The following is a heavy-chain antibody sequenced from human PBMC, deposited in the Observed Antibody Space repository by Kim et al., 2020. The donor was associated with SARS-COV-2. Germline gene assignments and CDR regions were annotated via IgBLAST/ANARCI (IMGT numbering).Heavy chain of an antibody. J-gene: IGHJ4*02. CDR2: INYSGNT. CDR1: GASISRSSNY. V-gene: IGHV4-39*01. Sequence: SETLSLTCTVSGASISRSSNYWGWIRQPPGKGLEWIGSINYSGNTYYNPSLKSRVTISVDTSQNQFSLKMRSVTAADTAVYYCARLVSENTAVEYWGQGTLVTVSS. CDR3: ARLVSENTAVEY.